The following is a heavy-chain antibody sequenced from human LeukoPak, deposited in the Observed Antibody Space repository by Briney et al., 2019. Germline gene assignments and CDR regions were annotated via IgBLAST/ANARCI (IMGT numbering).Heavy chain of an antibody. CDR3: ARGEHFVDS. CDR2: IYSSGYT. CDR1: GGAIRSHY. J-gene: IGHJ4*02. V-gene: IGHV4-4*07. Sequence: SETLSLTCTVSGGAIRSHYWNWIRQPAGKGLEWIGRIYSSGYTNDNPFLKSRITMSVDMSKNQFSLRLNSVTAADTAVYYCARGEHFVDSWGQGMLVTVSS. D-gene: IGHD1/OR15-1a*01.